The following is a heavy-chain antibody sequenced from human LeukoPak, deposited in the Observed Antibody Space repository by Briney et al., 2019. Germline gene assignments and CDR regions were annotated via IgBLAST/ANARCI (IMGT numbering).Heavy chain of an antibody. D-gene: IGHD6-13*01. CDR3: ARQGSSWYKSRTNWFDP. Sequence: PSETLSLTCTVSGGSISSSSYYWGWIRQPPGTXXXXXXXXYYSGSTYYNPSLKSRVTISVDTSKNQFSLKLSSVTAADTAVYYCARQGSSWYKSRTNWFDPWGQGTLVTVSS. CDR1: GGSISSSSYY. CDR2: XYYSGST. J-gene: IGHJ5*02. V-gene: IGHV4-39*01.